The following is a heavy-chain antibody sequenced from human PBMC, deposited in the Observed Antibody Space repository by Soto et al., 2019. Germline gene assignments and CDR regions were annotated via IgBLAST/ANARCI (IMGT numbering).Heavy chain of an antibody. J-gene: IGHJ6*02. CDR1: GFTFSTYK. Sequence: PGASLRLSCAASGFTFSTYKMPWVRQAPGRGLEWVSSIRGSSSYIYYADSVKGRYTISRDNGRNSLYLQMISLRVEDTAVYYGARVGSITMDVWGQGTAVTVSS. CDR2: IRGSSSYI. CDR3: ARVGSITMDV. V-gene: IGHV3-21*06.